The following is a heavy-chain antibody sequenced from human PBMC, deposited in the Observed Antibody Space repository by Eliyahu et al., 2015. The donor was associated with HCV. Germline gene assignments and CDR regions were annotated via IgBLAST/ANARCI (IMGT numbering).Heavy chain of an antibody. CDR1: GFSLDDFA. Sequence: DVQLVESGGGEALSGGSLRLSCTVSGFSLDDFAIHWVRHSPGKGLEWVSRIAADGVSKYYAPSVKGRFTISRDDNTSSVYLEMGRLRGDDTALYYCTKPTAGLWGKGTMVTVSS. V-gene: IGHV3-43*02. CDR3: TKPTAGL. CDR2: IAADGVSK. J-gene: IGHJ6*04. D-gene: IGHD1-1*01.